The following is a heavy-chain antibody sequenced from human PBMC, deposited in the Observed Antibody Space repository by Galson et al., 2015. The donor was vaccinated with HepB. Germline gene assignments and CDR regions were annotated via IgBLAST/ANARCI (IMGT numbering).Heavy chain of an antibody. D-gene: IGHD5-18*01. CDR3: ARVFPNGYSYGYVSPFDP. J-gene: IGHJ5*02. V-gene: IGHV1-69*13. Sequence: SVKVSCKASGGTFSSYAISWVRQAPGQGLEWMGGIIPIFGTANYAQKFQGRVTITADESTSTAYMELSSLRSEDTAVYYCARVFPNGYSYGYVSPFDPWGQGTLVTVSS. CDR1: GGTFSSYA. CDR2: IIPIFGTA.